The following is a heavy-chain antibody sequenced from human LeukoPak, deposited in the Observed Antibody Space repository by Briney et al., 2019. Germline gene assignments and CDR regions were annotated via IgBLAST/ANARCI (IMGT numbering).Heavy chain of an antibody. CDR3: ARVDRGYSYGDDY. V-gene: IGHV1-69*13. D-gene: IGHD5-18*01. CDR1: GGTFSSYA. CDR2: IIPIFGTA. Sequence: ASVKVSCTASGGTFSSYAISWVRQAPGQGLEWMGGIIPIFGTANYAQKFQGRVTITADESTSTAYMELSSLRSEDTAVYYCARVDRGYSYGDDYWGQGTLVTVSS. J-gene: IGHJ4*02.